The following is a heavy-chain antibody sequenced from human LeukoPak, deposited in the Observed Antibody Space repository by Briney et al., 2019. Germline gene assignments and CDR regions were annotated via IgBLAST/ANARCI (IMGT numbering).Heavy chain of an antibody. CDR1: GYTFTSYD. CDR2: VNPNSGNT. V-gene: IGHV1-8*01. J-gene: IGHJ4*02. Sequence: ASVRVSCKASGYTFTSYDINWVRQATGQGLEWMGWVNPNSGNTGYAQKFQGRVTMTRNTSISTAYMELSSLRSEDTALYYCARDHSPGYYYPHYFDYWGQGTLVTVSS. D-gene: IGHD3-22*01. CDR3: ARDHSPGYYYPHYFDY.